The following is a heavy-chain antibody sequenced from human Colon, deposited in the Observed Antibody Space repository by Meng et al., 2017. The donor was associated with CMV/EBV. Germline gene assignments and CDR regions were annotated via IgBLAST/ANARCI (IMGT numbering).Heavy chain of an antibody. CDR3: ARNRAVVVPAALYYFDY. J-gene: IGHJ4*02. Sequence: ASVKVSCKESGYTFTSYYMHWVRQAPAQGLEGMGIINPSGGSTSYAQKFQGRITMTRDTSTSTVYMELSSLRSEDTAVYYFARNRAVVVPAALYYFDYWGQGTLVTVSS. CDR1: GYTFTSYY. CDR2: INPSGGST. D-gene: IGHD2-2*01. V-gene: IGHV1-46*01.